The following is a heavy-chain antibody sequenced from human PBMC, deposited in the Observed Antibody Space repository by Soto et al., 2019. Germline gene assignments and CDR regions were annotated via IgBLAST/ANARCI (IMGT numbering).Heavy chain of an antibody. CDR3: ARVGGEITMVRGVILMAYYGMAV. D-gene: IGHD3-10*01. Sequence: GGSLRLSCAASGFTFSSYSMNWVRQAPGKGLEWVSYISSSSSTIYYADSVKGRFTISRDNAKNSLYLQMNSLRDEDTAVYYCARVGGEITMVRGVILMAYYGMAVWGQGTTVTVSS. J-gene: IGHJ6*02. CDR2: ISSSSSTI. CDR1: GFTFSSYS. V-gene: IGHV3-48*02.